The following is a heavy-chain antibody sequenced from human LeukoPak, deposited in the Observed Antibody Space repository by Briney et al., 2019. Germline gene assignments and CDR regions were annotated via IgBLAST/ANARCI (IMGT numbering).Heavy chain of an antibody. CDR2: IYHSGST. CDR3: ERHAGYCSSTSCYSGSWNYYYYYMDV. Sequence: PSETLSLTCAVSGYSISSGYYWGWIRQPPGKGLEWIGSIYHSGSTYYTPSLKSRVTISVDTSKNQFSLKLSSVTAADTAVYYCERHAGYCSSTSCYSGSWNYYYYYMDVWGKGTTVTVSS. J-gene: IGHJ6*03. D-gene: IGHD2-2*02. CDR1: GYSISSGYY. V-gene: IGHV4-38-2*01.